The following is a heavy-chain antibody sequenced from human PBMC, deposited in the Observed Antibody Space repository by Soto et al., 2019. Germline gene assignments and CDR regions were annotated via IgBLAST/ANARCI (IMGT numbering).Heavy chain of an antibody. D-gene: IGHD2-15*01. CDR1: GYTFTSHA. J-gene: IGHJ4*02. Sequence: QVQFVQSGAEVKRPGASVTVSCKASGYTFTSHAVHWVRQAPGERLECMGWIHAGNGKTKYSQSFQGRVTSTSDTSASTVYMELSSLKSEDTAVYYCARGGRVAAAAFDYWGQGTLVTVSS. CDR3: ARGGRVAAAAFDY. V-gene: IGHV1-3*01. CDR2: IHAGNGKT.